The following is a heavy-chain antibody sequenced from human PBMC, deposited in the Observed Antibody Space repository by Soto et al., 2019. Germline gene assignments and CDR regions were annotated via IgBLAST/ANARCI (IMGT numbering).Heavy chain of an antibody. D-gene: IGHD5-12*01. CDR1: GGTFSSYT. CDR3: AKGGRDYHALVATIIRFDY. Sequence: GASVKVSCKASGGTFSSYTISWVRQAPGQGLEWMGRIIPILGIANYAQKFQGRVTITADKSTSTAYMELSSLRSEDTAVYYCAKGGRDYHALVATIIRFDYSGQGTLLTVSS. J-gene: IGHJ4*01. CDR2: IIPILGIA. V-gene: IGHV1-69*02.